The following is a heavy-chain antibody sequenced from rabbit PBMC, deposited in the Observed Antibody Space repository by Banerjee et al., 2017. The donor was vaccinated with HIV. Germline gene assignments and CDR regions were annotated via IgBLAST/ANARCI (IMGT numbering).Heavy chain of an antibody. CDR2: IVTSSGST. CDR1: GFSFSSSYY. J-gene: IGHJ4*01. CDR3: ARDGAAYAGYDYTYFNL. Sequence: QSLEESGGDLVKPGASLTLTCTASGFSFSSSYYMCWVRQAPGKGLEWIGCIVTSSGSTYYASWAKGRFTISKTSSTTVTLQMTSLTAADTATYFCARDGAAYAGYDYTYFNLWGPGTLVTVS. V-gene: IGHV1S40*01. D-gene: IGHD6-1*01.